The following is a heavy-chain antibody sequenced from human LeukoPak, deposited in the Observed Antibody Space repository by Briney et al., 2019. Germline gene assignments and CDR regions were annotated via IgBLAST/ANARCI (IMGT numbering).Heavy chain of an antibody. CDR1: GFTFDDYG. Sequence: GGSLRLSCAASGFTFDDYGMSWVRQATGQGLEWVANIKQDGSEKYYVDSVKGRFTISRDNAKNSLYLQMNSLRAEDTAVYYCARMGSGSSLSPSRYYYYGMDVWGQGTTVTVSS. V-gene: IGHV3-7*01. J-gene: IGHJ6*02. CDR2: IKQDGSEK. CDR3: ARMGSGSSLSPSRYYYYGMDV. D-gene: IGHD1-26*01.